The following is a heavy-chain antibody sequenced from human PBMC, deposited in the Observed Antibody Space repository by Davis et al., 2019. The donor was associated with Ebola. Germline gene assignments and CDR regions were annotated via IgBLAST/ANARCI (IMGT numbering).Heavy chain of an antibody. V-gene: IGHV5-51*01. D-gene: IGHD3-3*01. J-gene: IGHJ3*02. Sequence: GESLKISCKGSGYSFTYCWIAWVRQVPGMGLEWMGIVYPGDSDTRYSPSFQGQVTISADTSTGTAYLHWNSLKASDTAIYYCARRRGFGLFTSFGPNALDIWGQGTMVTVSS. CDR1: GYSFTYCW. CDR3: ARRRGFGLFTSFGPNALDI. CDR2: VYPGDSDT.